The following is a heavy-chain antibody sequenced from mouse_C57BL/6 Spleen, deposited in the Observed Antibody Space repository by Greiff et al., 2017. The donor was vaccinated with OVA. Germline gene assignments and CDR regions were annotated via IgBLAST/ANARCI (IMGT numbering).Heavy chain of an antibody. Sequence: QVQLQQSGAELVKPGASVKISCKASGYAFSSYWMNWVKQRPGKGLEWIGQIYPGDGDTNYNGKFKGKATLTADKSSSTAYMQLSSLTSEDSAVYFCARRSYSNYGYYAMDYWGQGTSVTVSS. V-gene: IGHV1-80*01. D-gene: IGHD2-5*01. CDR2: IYPGDGDT. J-gene: IGHJ4*01. CDR1: GYAFSSYW. CDR3: ARRSYSNYGYYAMDY.